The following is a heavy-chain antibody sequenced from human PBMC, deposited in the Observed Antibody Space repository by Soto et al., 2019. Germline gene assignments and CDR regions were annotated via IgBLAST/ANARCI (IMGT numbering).Heavy chain of an antibody. J-gene: IGHJ4*02. Sequence: GGSLRLSCAASGFTFSSYGMHWVRQAPGKGLEWVAVISYDGSNKYYADSVKGRFTISRDNSKNTLYLQMNSLRAEDTAVYYCAKNFRDFWSGSDYWGQGTLVTVSS. CDR3: AKNFRDFWSGSDY. V-gene: IGHV3-30*18. D-gene: IGHD3-3*01. CDR1: GFTFSSYG. CDR2: ISYDGSNK.